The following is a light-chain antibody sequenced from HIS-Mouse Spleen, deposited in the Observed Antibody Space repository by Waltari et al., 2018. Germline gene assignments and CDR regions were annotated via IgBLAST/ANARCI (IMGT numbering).Light chain of an antibody. J-gene: IGLJ3*02. V-gene: IGLV2-23*01. CDR3: CSYVGSSTLV. Sequence: QSALTQPASVSGSPGQSITISCTGTSSDVGSSNFVSWYQQHPGKAPKRMIYEGSKRPSGVSNRFSGSKSGNTASLTISGLQAEDEADYYCCSYVGSSTLVFGGGTKLTVL. CDR2: EGS. CDR1: SSDVGSSNF.